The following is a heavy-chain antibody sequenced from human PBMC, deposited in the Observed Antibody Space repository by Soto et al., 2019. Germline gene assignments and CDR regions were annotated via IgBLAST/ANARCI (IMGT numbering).Heavy chain of an antibody. D-gene: IGHD2-2*02. Sequence: VKVSCKASGYTFTSYGISWVRQAPGQGLEWMGWISAYNGNTNYAQKLQGRVTMTTDTSTSTAYMELRSLRSDDTAVYYCARGFSISSHDAFDIWGQGTMVTVSS. CDR2: ISAYNGNT. CDR1: GYTFTSYG. J-gene: IGHJ3*02. CDR3: ARGFSISSHDAFDI. V-gene: IGHV1-18*01.